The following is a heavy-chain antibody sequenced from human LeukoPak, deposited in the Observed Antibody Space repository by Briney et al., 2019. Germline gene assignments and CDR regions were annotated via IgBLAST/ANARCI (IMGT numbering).Heavy chain of an antibody. CDR3: RRMETYAYYGS. V-gene: IGHV3-48*01. CDR1: GFTFSTHS. J-gene: IGHJ4*02. D-gene: IGHD1-1*01. CDR2: ISSNSNTI. Sequence: GGSLRLSCAASGFTFSTHSMVWVRQAPGRGLECVSYISSNSNTIYYADSVKGRFTISRDNAENSVYLQMNSLRAEDTAVYYCRRMETYAYYGSLGQGTLVTVSS.